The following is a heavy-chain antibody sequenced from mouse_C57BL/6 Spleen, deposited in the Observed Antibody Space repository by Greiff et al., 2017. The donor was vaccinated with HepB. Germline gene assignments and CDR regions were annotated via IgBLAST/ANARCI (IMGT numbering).Heavy chain of an antibody. CDR2: IYPRSGNT. D-gene: IGHD2-3*01. J-gene: IGHJ2*01. V-gene: IGHV1-81*01. CDR3: ARSGDGYYDEGNYFDY. CDR1: GYTFTSYG. Sequence: VQLQQSGAELARPGASVKLSCKASGYTFTSYGISWVKQRTGQGLEWIGEIYPRSGNTYYNEKLKGKATLTADKSSSTAYMELRSLTSEDSAVYFWARSGDGYYDEGNYFDYWGQGTTLTVSS.